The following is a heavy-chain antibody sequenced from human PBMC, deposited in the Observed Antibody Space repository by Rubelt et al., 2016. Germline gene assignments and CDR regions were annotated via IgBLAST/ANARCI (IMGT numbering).Heavy chain of an antibody. CDR2: IYPQKGDT. CDR3: APEHTDSVHT. V-gene: IGHV1-2*02. Sequence: QVQLVQSGVEVKKPGASVKVSCKASGYTFTDYYMHWVRQAPGQGVEWMGWIYPQKGDTKSAQRFQGRVTMTRETVVSTGYMELSRLRSDDTAGYYGAPEHTDSVHTWGQGTMVTVSS. J-gene: IGHJ3*02. CDR1: GYTFTDYY. D-gene: IGHD1/OR15-1a*01.